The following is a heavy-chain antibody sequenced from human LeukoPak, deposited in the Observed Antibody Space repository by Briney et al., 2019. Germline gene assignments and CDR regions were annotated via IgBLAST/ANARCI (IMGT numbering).Heavy chain of an antibody. CDR1: GGSISSGGYS. CDR2: IYHSGST. J-gene: IGHJ3*02. Sequence: SETLSLTCAVSGGSISSGGYSWSWIRQPPGKGLEWIGYIYHSGSTYYNPSLKSRVTISVDRSKNQFSLKLSSVTAADTAVYYCARGSPYDSSSDAFDIWGQGTMVTVPS. V-gene: IGHV4-30-2*01. CDR3: ARGSPYDSSSDAFDI. D-gene: IGHD3-16*01.